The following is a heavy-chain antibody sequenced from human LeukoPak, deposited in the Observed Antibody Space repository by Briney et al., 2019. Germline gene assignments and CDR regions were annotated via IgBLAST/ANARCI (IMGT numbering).Heavy chain of an antibody. D-gene: IGHD2-2*01. CDR3: ASEWGYCSSTSCYPYFDY. CDR2: IIPIFGTA. J-gene: IGHJ4*02. CDR1: GGTFSSYA. V-gene: IGHV1-69*05. Sequence: SVKVSCKASGGTFSSYAISWVRQAPGQGLEWMGRIIPIFGTANYAQKFQCRVTITTDESTSTAYMELSSLRSEDTAVYYCASEWGYCSSTSCYPYFDYWGQGTLVTLSS.